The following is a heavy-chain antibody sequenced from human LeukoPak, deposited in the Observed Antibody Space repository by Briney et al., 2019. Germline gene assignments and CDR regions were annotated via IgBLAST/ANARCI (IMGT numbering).Heavy chain of an antibody. CDR2: ISSSGSTI. CDR1: GFTFSDYY. Sequence: PGGSLRLYSAASGFTFSDYYMSWIRQAPGKGLEWVSYISSSGSTIYYADSVKGRFTISRDNAKNSLYLQMNSLRAEDTAVYYCARARAVAAPQDYWGQGTLVTVSS. J-gene: IGHJ4*02. V-gene: IGHV3-11*01. D-gene: IGHD6-19*01. CDR3: ARARAVAAPQDY.